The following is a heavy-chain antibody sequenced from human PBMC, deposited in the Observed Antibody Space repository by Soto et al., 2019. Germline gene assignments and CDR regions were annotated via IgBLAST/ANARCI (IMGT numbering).Heavy chain of an antibody. D-gene: IGHD5-18*01. V-gene: IGHV1-69*13. CDR1: GGTFSSYA. Sequence: SVKVSCKASGGTFSSYAISWVRQAPGQGLEWMGGIIPIFGTANYAQKFQGRVTITADESTSTAYMELSSLRSEDTAVYYCASSTEVVYSYGSNFDYWGQGTLVTVSS. J-gene: IGHJ4*02. CDR2: IIPIFGTA. CDR3: ASSTEVVYSYGSNFDY.